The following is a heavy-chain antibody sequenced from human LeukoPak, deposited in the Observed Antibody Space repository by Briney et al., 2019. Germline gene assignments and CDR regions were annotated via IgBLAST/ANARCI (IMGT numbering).Heavy chain of an antibody. CDR1: GFTFDDYA. CDR3: ARSASLWASWFDP. Sequence: QAGGSLRLSCAASGFTFDDYAMHWVRQAPGKGLEWVSGISWNSGSIGYADSVKGRFTISRDNAKNSLYLQMDSLRGEDTAVYYCARSASLWASWFDPWGQGTLVTVSS. V-gene: IGHV3-9*01. D-gene: IGHD1-26*01. CDR2: ISWNSGSI. J-gene: IGHJ5*02.